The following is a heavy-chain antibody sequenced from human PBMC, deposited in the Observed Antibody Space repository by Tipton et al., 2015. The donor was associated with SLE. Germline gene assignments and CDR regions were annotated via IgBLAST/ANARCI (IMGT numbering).Heavy chain of an antibody. V-gene: IGHV4-39*01. CDR3: ARQLWFGEFHFDN. D-gene: IGHD3-10*01. CDR1: GGSFSGYY. Sequence: TLSLTCAVYGGSFSGYYWGWIRQPPGKGLEWIGSIYYSGSTYYHPSLKSRVTMSVDTSKNQFSLKLSSVTAADTATYYCARQLWFGEFHFDNWGQGTLVTVSS. J-gene: IGHJ4*02. CDR2: IYYSGST.